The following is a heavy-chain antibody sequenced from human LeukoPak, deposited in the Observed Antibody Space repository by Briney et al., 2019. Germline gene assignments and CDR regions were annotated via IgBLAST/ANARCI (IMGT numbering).Heavy chain of an antibody. V-gene: IGHV4-39*07. CDR1: GGSISSGGYY. CDR3: ARGKYVAGLSGYDSYEDGQADKAFDY. CDR2: INHSGST. J-gene: IGHJ4*02. D-gene: IGHD5-12*01. Sequence: SETLSLTCTVSGGSISSGGYYWSWIRQPPGKGLEWIGEINHSGSTNYNPSLKSRVTISVDTSKNQFSLKLSSVTAADTAVYYCARGKYVAGLSGYDSYEDGQADKAFDYWGQGTLVTVSS.